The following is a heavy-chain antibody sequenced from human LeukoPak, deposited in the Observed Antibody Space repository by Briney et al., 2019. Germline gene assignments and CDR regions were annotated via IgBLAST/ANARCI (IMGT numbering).Heavy chain of an antibody. CDR1: GFIFRSHS. Sequence: GGSLRLSCEASGFIFRSHSMGWVRQAPGKGLEWVSAISGAGHGTYYADSVRGRFTISRDNSKNTLYLQMNSLSAGDTAIYYCAKIGVIGKWYYDVWGRGTLVTVSS. D-gene: IGHD3-10*01. J-gene: IGHJ2*01. V-gene: IGHV3-23*01. CDR3: AKIGVIGKWYYDV. CDR2: ISGAGHGT.